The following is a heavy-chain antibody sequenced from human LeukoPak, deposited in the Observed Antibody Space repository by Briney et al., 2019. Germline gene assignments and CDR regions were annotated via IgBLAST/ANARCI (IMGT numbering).Heavy chain of an antibody. CDR2: IYHSEST. CDR3: ARGTYGNFDY. V-gene: IGHV4-30-2*01. J-gene: IGHJ4*02. CDR1: GGSISSGGYS. Sequence: PSQTLSLTCAVSGGSISSGGYSWSWIRQPPGKGLEWIGYIYHSESTYYNPSHKSRVTISVDRSKNQFSLKLSSVTAADTAVYYCARGTYGNFDYWGQGTLVTVSS. D-gene: IGHD4-17*01.